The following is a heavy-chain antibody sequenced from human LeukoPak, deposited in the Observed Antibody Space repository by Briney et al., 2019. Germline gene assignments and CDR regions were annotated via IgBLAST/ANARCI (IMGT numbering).Heavy chain of an antibody. CDR3: ARHSSGWYGLDY. CDR1: GFTFSDYY. CDR2: ISSSGSTI. J-gene: IGHJ4*02. D-gene: IGHD6-19*01. Sequence: PGGSLRLSCAASGFTFSDYYMSWIRQAPGKGLEWVSYISSSGSTIYYADSVKGRFTISRDNSKNTLYLQMNSLRTEDTAVYYCARHSSGWYGLDYWGQGTLVTVSS. V-gene: IGHV3-11*04.